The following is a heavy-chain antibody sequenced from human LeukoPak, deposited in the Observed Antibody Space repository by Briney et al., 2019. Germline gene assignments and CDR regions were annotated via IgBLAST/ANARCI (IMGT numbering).Heavy chain of an antibody. D-gene: IGHD2-21*02. CDR3: ARDQERDIVVVTARFFDY. CDR2: ISSSSSYI. CDR1: GFTFTTYW. V-gene: IGHV3-21*01. Sequence: GGSLRLSCAASGFTFTTYWMSWVRQAPGKGLEWVSSISSSSSYIYYADSVKGRFTISRDNVKNSLYLQMNSLRAEDTAVYYCARDQERDIVVVTARFFDYWGQGTLVTVSS. J-gene: IGHJ4*02.